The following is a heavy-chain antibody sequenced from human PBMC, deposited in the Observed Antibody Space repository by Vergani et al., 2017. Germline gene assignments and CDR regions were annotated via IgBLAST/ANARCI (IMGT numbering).Heavy chain of an antibody. Sequence: QVTLKESGPALVKPTQTLTLTCTLSGFSVNSHPMRVIWIRQPPGKALEWLARIDWDDDKFYDRSLKTRLTISKDTSKNQVVLIMTNMDPVDTAMYYCAQILSKNGYNDDAFDIWGQGTMVIVSS. CDR3: AQILSKNGYNDDAFDI. CDR2: IDWDDDK. D-gene: IGHD5-24*01. J-gene: IGHJ3*02. CDR1: GFSVNSHPMR. V-gene: IGHV2-70*04.